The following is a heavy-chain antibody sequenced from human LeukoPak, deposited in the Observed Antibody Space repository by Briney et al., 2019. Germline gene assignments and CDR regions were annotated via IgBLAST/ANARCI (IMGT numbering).Heavy chain of an antibody. V-gene: IGHV4-39*01. D-gene: IGHD6-6*01. CDR1: GGSIGSSSYN. Sequence: KPSETLSLTCTVPGGSIGSSSYNWGWLRQPPGKGLEWIGSIYYSGSTYYNPSLKSRVTISVDTSKNQFSLKLSSVTAADTAVYYCARRVVQAGMDVWGQGTTVTVSS. CDR3: ARRVVQAGMDV. CDR2: IYYSGST. J-gene: IGHJ6*02.